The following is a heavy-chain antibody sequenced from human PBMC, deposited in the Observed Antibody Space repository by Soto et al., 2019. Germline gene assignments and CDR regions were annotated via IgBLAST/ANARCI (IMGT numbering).Heavy chain of an antibody. V-gene: IGHV2-5*02. Sequence: QITLKESGPTLVKPTQTLTLTCTFSGFSLTTSGVGVGWIRQPPGKALEWLALIYWDDDERYSPSLKSRLTITRETSKNQVVLTMTNMDPVDTATYYCAHLYYDGSGSYYIVWFDRWGQGTLVTVSS. CDR2: IYWDDDE. J-gene: IGHJ5*02. CDR1: GFSLTTSGVG. CDR3: AHLYYDGSGSYYIVWFDR. D-gene: IGHD3-10*01.